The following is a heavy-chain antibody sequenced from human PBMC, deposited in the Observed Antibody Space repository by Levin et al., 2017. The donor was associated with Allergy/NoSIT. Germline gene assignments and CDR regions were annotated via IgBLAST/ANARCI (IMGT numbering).Heavy chain of an antibody. CDR1: GFTFGDYA. D-gene: IGHD3-3*02. V-gene: IGHV3-49*03. CDR2: IRSKAYGATT. Sequence: GESLKISCTASGFTFGDYAMNWFRQAPGMGLEWVAFIRSKAYGATTEYAASVKGRFIVSRDDSESVAYLQMNSLKTDDTAVYYCTRDHFRPGDYFDYWGQGTLVTVSS. J-gene: IGHJ4*02. CDR3: TRDHFRPGDYFDY.